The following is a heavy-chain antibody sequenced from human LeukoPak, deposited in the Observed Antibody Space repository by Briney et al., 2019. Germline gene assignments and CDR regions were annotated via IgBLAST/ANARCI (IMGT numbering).Heavy chain of an antibody. Sequence: TLSLTCTVSGGSISSYYWSWIRQPAGKGLEWIGRIYTSGSTNYNPSLKSRVTMSVDTSKNQFSLKLSSVTAADTAVYYCARDQDILTGYDAFDIWGQGTMVTVSS. CDR1: GGSISSYY. CDR3: ARDQDILTGYDAFDI. D-gene: IGHD3-9*01. V-gene: IGHV4-4*07. CDR2: IYTSGST. J-gene: IGHJ3*02.